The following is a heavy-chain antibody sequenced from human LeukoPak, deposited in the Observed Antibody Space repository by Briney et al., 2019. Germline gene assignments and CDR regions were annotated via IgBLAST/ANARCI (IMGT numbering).Heavy chain of an antibody. J-gene: IGHJ6*02. CDR2: ISSNGSST. CDR3: ARRFGDPTYMDV. D-gene: IGHD3-10*01. CDR1: GFTFSSYG. Sequence: GGSLRLSCAASGFTFSSYGMHWVRQAPGKGLEYVSVISSNGSSTYYANSVKGRFTISRDNSKNTLYLQMGSLRAEDMAVYYCARRFGDPTYMDVWGQGTTVTASS. V-gene: IGHV3-64*01.